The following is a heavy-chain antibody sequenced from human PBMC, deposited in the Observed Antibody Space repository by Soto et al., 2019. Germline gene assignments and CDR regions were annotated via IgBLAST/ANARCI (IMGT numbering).Heavy chain of an antibody. D-gene: IGHD6-19*01. CDR2: IYYSGST. CDR1: GGSISSYY. Sequence: QVQLQESGPGLVKPSETLSLTCTVSGGSISSYYWSWIRQPPGKGLEWIGYIYYSGSTNYNPSLKSRVTMSVDTSMNQFSLKLSSVTAADTAVYYCARDSGSGPYYYYYYGMDVWGQGTTVTVSS. CDR3: ARDSGSGPYYYYYYGMDV. J-gene: IGHJ6*02. V-gene: IGHV4-59*01.